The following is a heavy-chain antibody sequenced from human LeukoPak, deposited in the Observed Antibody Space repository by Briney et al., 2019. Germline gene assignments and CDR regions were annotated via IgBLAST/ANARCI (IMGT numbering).Heavy chain of an antibody. J-gene: IGHJ4*02. D-gene: IGHD1-26*01. Sequence: PSETLSLTCTVSGDTISIYYWSWIRQPPGKGLEWIGYIYDSGSTDYNPSLKSRVTISLDTSKNQFPLRLTSVTAADTAVYYCATSVGGTLFDNWGQGTLVSVSS. V-gene: IGHV4-59*01. CDR2: IYDSGST. CDR1: GDTISIYY. CDR3: ATSVGGTLFDN.